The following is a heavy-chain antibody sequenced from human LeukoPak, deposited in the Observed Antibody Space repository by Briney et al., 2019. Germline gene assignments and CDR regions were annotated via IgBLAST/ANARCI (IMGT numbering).Heavy chain of an antibody. Sequence: ASVRVSRKASGNTFTGSYMHWVRQAPGQGFEWIGWISPASGATKYAQNFQGRVTLTTDTSITTAYMELSSLTSDDTASYYCANEHGGWGQGTPVTVSS. J-gene: IGHJ4*02. CDR1: GNTFTGSY. CDR3: ANEHGG. CDR2: ISPASGAT. V-gene: IGHV1-2*02. D-gene: IGHD3-16*01.